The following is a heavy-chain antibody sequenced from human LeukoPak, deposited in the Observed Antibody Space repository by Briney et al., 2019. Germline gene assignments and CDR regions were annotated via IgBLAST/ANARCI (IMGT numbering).Heavy chain of an antibody. J-gene: IGHJ4*02. Sequence: SETLSLTCTVSGGSISSYYWSWIRQPPGKGLEWIGYIYYSGSTNYNPSLKSRVTISVDTSKNQFSLKLSSVTAADTAVYYCAREAYYDILTDDDYWGQGTLVTVSS. D-gene: IGHD3-9*01. CDR2: IYYSGST. V-gene: IGHV4-59*12. CDR3: AREAYYDILTDDDY. CDR1: GGSISSYY.